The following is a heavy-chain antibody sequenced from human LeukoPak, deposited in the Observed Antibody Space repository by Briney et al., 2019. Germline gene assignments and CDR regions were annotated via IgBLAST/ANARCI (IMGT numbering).Heavy chain of an antibody. V-gene: IGHV4-4*07. CDR3: ARERSDIVGATFWLDP. CDR2: IYTSGST. D-gene: IGHD1-26*01. J-gene: IGHJ5*02. CDR1: GGSISSYY. Sequence: SETLSLTCTVSGGSISSYYWSWIRQPAGKGLEWIGRIYTSGSTNYNPSLKSRVTMSVDTSKNQFSLKLSSVTAADTAVYYCARERSDIVGATFWLDPWGQGTLVTVSS.